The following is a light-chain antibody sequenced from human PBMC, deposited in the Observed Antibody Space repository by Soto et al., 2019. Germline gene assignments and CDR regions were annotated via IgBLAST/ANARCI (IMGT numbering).Light chain of an antibody. Sequence: EIVLTQSPGTLSLSPGERATLSCRASQSVSSSYLAWYQQKPGQAPRLLIYGASSRATGIPDRFSGSGSGTDFTLTISRLEPEDFEVYYCQQYGSSPLITFGQGTRLEIK. CDR3: QQYGSSPLIT. CDR2: GAS. CDR1: QSVSSSY. V-gene: IGKV3-20*01. J-gene: IGKJ5*01.